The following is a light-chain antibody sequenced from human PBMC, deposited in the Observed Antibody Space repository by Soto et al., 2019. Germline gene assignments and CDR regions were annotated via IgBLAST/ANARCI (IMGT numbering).Light chain of an antibody. CDR1: PRIRGW. Sequence: DIQMHKSPSTMSASVGESVPITCRESPRIRGWLAWYQQKPGKAPKLLIYDASSLESGVPSRFSGSGSGTEFTLTISRLEPEEFAVYYCQQYGSSPRTVGQGTKVAI. CDR3: QQYGSSPRT. J-gene: IGKJ1*01. CDR2: DAS. V-gene: IGKV1-5*01.